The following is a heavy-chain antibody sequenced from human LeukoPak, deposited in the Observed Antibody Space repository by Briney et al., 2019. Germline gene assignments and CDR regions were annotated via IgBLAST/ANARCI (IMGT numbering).Heavy chain of an antibody. D-gene: IGHD3-10*01. V-gene: IGHV4-61*02. J-gene: IGHJ4*02. Sequence: PSETLSLTCSVSGGSINRGTHYWSWIRQPAGKGLEWIGRVYTTGNTNYNPSLWSRVTISVDTSKNQFSLQLNSVTPEDTAVYDCARYSGQRSLYFDYWGQGTLVTVSS. CDR1: GGSINRGTHY. CDR2: VYTTGNT. CDR3: ARYSGQRSLYFDY.